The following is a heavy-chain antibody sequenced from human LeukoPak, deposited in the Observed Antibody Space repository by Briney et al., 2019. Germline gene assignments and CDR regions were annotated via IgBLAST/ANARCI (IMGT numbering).Heavy chain of an antibody. D-gene: IGHD2-15*01. J-gene: IGHJ4*02. CDR1: GFTFSSYA. Sequence: GGSLRLSCAASGFTFSSYAMHWVRQAPGKGLEWVAVISYDGSNKYYADSVKGRFTISRDNSKNTLYLQMNSLRAEDTAVYYCARWSGGYCSGGSCGYFDYWGRGTLVTVSS. V-gene: IGHV3-30*04. CDR3: ARWSGGYCSGGSCGYFDY. CDR2: ISYDGSNK.